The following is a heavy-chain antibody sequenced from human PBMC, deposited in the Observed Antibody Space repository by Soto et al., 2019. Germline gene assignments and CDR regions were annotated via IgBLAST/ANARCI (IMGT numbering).Heavy chain of an antibody. CDR3: AEDPAYYYDSSGYYLDY. CDR1: GFTFSSYA. Sequence: GGSLRLSCAASGFTFSSYAMSWVRQAPGKGMEWVSAISGRSGSTYYADSVKGRFTISRDNSKNTLYLQMNSLRAEDTAVYYCAEDPAYYYDSSGYYLDYWGQGTLVTFSS. V-gene: IGHV3-23*01. J-gene: IGHJ4*02. CDR2: ISGRSGST. D-gene: IGHD3-22*01.